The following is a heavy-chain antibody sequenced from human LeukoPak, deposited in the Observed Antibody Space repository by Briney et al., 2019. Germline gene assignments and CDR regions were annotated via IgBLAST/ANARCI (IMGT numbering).Heavy chain of an antibody. CDR1: GYTFTSYD. V-gene: IGHV1-8*01. CDR2: MNPNSGNT. J-gene: IGHJ4*02. D-gene: IGHD2-2*02. Sequence: GASVKVSCKASGYTFTSYDINWVRQGTGQGLEWMGWMNPNSGNTGYAQKFQGRVTMTRNTSISTAYMELSSLRSEDTAVYYCARGIYCSSTSCYTGFDYWGQGTLVTVSS. CDR3: ARGIYCSSTSCYTGFDY.